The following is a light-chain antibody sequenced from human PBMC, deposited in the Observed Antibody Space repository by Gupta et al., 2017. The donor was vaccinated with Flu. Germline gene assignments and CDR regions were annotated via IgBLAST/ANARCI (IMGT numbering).Light chain of an antibody. CDR2: EDS. CDR1: VLGENY. CDR3: WSGDEDNPPV. V-gene: IGLV3-22*01. Sequence: SYDLTQLPSVSVPPGPTARLSCSGDVLGENYADWYRQKLGQALELVIYEDSERYAGIPERFSGSTSGNTTTLTISRVLTEDEADYYGWSGDEDNPPVFGGGTQLTVL. J-gene: IGLJ7*01.